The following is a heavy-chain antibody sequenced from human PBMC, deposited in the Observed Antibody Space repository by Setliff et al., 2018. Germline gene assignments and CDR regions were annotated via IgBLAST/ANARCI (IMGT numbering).Heavy chain of an antibody. V-gene: IGHV1-69*05. CDR1: GGTFSSYG. CDR3: ARGARGFDY. Sequence: SVKVSCKAPGGTFSSYGISWVRQAPGQGLEWLGGTIPNFGTTNYAQEFQRRATIITDESASTAYMELSSRTSDDTAVYFCARGARGFDYWGQGALVTVSS. J-gene: IGHJ4*02. CDR2: TIPNFGTT.